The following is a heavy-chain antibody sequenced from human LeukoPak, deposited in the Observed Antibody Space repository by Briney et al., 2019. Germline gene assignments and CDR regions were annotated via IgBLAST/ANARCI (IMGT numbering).Heavy chain of an antibody. V-gene: IGHV4-59*01. J-gene: IGHJ4*02. CDR3: ARDRGAAMAFFDY. CDR1: GGSINNYY. Sequence: SETLSLTCTVSGGSINNYYWSWIRQSPGKGLEWIAYIFYSGSASYNPSLKSRVTISVDTSKNQFSLQLNSVTAADTAVYYCARDRGAAMAFFDYWGQGTLVTVSS. CDR2: IFYSGSA. D-gene: IGHD5-18*01.